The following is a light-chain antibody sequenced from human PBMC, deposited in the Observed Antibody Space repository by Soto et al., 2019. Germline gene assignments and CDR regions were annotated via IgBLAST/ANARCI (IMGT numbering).Light chain of an antibody. J-gene: IGKJ3*01. CDR2: AAS. CDR1: QSISDY. V-gene: IGKV1-39*01. CDR3: QQSYSFVFA. Sequence: DIQMTQSPSSLSASVGDRVTITCRASQSISDYLNWYQQKPGRAPKLLIYAASSLQSGVPSRFSGSGSGTDFTLTISGLQPEDFANYYCQQSYSFVFAFGPGTKVEIK.